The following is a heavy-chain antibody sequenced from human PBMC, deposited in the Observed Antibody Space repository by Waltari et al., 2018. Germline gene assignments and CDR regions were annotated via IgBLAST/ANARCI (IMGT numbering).Heavy chain of an antibody. CDR3: ARGGGGWYYYYYYMDV. J-gene: IGHJ6*03. D-gene: IGHD6-19*01. Sequence: QVQLQQSGPGRGKPSQPLSRTWAIAGETVSSTSAARNWTRQSPSRGLEWLGRTYYRSKWYNDYAVSVKSRITINPDTSKNQFSLQLNSVTPEDTAVYYCARGGGGWYYYYYYMDVWGKGTTVTISS. CDR2: TYYRSKWYN. CDR1: GETVSSTSAA. V-gene: IGHV6-1*01.